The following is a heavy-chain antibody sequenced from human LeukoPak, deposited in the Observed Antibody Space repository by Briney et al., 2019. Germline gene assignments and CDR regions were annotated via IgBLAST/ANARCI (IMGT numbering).Heavy chain of an antibody. D-gene: IGHD3-9*01. CDR2: ISRTTTYI. CDR3: ARVKTYYDILTGYYRPSYFDY. J-gene: IGHJ4*02. V-gene: IGHV3-21*01. CDR1: GFTLSYFG. Sequence: GGSLRLSCAASGFTLSYFGMNWVRQAPGKGLEWVSSISRTTTYIYYADSVKGRFTISRDNAKNSLHLQMTSLRDEDTAVYYCARVKTYYDILTGYYRPSYFDYWGQGTLVTVSS.